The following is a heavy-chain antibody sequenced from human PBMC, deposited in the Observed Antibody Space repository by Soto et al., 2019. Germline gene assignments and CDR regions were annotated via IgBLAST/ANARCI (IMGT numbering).Heavy chain of an antibody. V-gene: IGHV3-23*01. CDR3: VSWVSAHFAY. D-gene: IGHD2-8*01. CDR1: GLTFRNHA. CDR2: ISDSGVNT. J-gene: IGHJ4*02. Sequence: GGSLRLSCTTSGLTFRNHAMTWVRQAPDKGLEWVSTISDSGVNTHYADSVKGRFTISRDNSRNTLYLQMNSLRGEDTAVYYCVSWVSAHFAYGGQGTVVTGSS.